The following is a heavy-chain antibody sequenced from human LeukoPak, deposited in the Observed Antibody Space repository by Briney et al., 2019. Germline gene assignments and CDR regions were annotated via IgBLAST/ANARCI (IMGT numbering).Heavy chain of an antibody. CDR1: GFTFSSCT. Sequence: GGSLRLSCSASGFTFSSCTMHWVRQAPGKGLEFVSAISSDGGSTYYADSVKGRFTISRDNSKYTLYLQMSSLRAEDTAVYYCVRKYYDILTGYYYFDYWGQGTLVTVSS. J-gene: IGHJ4*02. CDR3: VRKYYDILTGYYYFDY. V-gene: IGHV3-64D*06. D-gene: IGHD3-9*01. CDR2: ISSDGGST.